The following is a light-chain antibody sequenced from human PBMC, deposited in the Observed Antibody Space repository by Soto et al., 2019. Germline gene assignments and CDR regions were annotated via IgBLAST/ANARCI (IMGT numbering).Light chain of an antibody. CDR3: RSYTSSSTRV. Sequence: QSALTQPASVSGSPGQWITISCSGTSCDVGGYNYVSCYQQHPCKAHKLMIYDISNRPSGVSNRFSGYNSGNTAFLTISGLQDEDDDDYYGRSYTSSSTRVFGTGTKLTVL. CDR1: SCDVGGYNY. V-gene: IGLV2-14*01. CDR2: DIS. J-gene: IGLJ1*01.